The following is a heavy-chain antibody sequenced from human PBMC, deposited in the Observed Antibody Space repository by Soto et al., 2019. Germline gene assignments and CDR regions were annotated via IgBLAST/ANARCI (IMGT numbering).Heavy chain of an antibody. CDR1: GFTFSNAW. V-gene: IGHV3-15*01. CDR3: TTGTTFYYYFDY. CDR2: IKSKTDGGTT. Sequence: GGSLRLSCAASGFTFSNAWMSWVRQAPGKGLEWVGRIKSKTDGGTTDYAAPVKGRITISRDDSKNTLYLQMNSLKTEDTAVYYCTTGTTFYYYFDYWGQGTLVTVSS. J-gene: IGHJ4*02. D-gene: IGHD1-1*01.